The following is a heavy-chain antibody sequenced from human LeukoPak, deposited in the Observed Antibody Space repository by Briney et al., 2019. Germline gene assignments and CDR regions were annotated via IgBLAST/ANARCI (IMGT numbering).Heavy chain of an antibody. CDR1: GFTFSSYA. Sequence: GGSLRLSCAASGFTFSSYAMHWVRQAPGKGLEWVAVISYDGSNRYYADSVKGRFTISRDNSKNTLYLQMNSLRAEDTAVYYCAREGSSPNWFDPWGQGTLVTVSS. D-gene: IGHD6-13*01. CDR3: AREGSSPNWFDP. J-gene: IGHJ5*02. CDR2: ISYDGSNR. V-gene: IGHV3-30*04.